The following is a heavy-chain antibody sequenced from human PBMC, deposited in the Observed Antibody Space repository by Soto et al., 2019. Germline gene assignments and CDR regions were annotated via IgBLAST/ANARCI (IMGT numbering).Heavy chain of an antibody. CDR3: LRAASEFSGSYCIY. CDR1: GYTFTNYG. CDR2: ISGNNVNT. J-gene: IGHJ4*02. D-gene: IGHD1-26*01. Sequence: QVQLVQSGAEVKKPGASVKVSCKASGYTFTNYGINWVRQAPGQGLEWMGWISGNNVNTNYAQNLQGRVTMTTDTSTNTAYMEGRSLRSDETAVYYCLRAASEFSGSYCIYWGQGTVVTVSS. V-gene: IGHV1-18*01.